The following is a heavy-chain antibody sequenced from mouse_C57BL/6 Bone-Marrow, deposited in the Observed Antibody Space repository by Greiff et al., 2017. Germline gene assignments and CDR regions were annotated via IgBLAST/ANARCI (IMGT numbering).Heavy chain of an antibody. J-gene: IGHJ3*01. CDR3: ARSWDYGSSPFAY. Sequence: VQLQQSGPELVKPGDSVKISCKASGYSFTGYFMNWVMQSHGKSLEWIGRINPYNGDTFYNQKFKGKATLTVDKSSSTAHMELRSLTSEDSAVYYCARSWDYGSSPFAYWGQGTLVTVSA. CDR2: INPYNGDT. CDR1: GYSFTGYF. D-gene: IGHD1-1*01. V-gene: IGHV1-20*01.